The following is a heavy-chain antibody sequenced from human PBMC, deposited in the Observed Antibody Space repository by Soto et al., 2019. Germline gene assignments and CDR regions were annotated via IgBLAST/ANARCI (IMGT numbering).Heavy chain of an antibody. CDR1: GGSISSTNW. D-gene: IGHD2-15*01. CDR3: GRAGGSYYGMDV. CDR2: IYFSGTT. Sequence: SETLSLTCAVSGGSISSTNWWSWVRQPPGKGLEWIGEIYFSGTTKFNRSLKRRISMLVDKSKNHFSLTLTSVTAADTAVYYFGRAGGSYYGMDVWGQGTTVTVTS. J-gene: IGHJ6*01. V-gene: IGHV4-4*02.